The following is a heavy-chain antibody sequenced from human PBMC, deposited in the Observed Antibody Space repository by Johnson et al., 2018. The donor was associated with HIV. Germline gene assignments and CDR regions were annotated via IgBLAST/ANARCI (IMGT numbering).Heavy chain of an antibody. CDR3: ARERIAAAGLDAFDI. J-gene: IGHJ3*02. CDR1: RFTFSDYY. D-gene: IGHD6-13*01. Sequence: VQLVESGGGLVKPGGSLRLSCAASRFTFSDYYMTWIRQAPGKGLEWVSVIYSGGSTYYADSVKGRFTISRDNSKNTLYLQMNSLRAEDTAVYYCARERIAAAGLDAFDIWGQGTMVTVSS. CDR2: IYSGGST. V-gene: IGHV3-66*01.